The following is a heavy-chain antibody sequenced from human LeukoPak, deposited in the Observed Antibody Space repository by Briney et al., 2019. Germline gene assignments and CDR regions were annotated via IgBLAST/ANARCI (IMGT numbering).Heavy chain of an antibody. V-gene: IGHV3-74*01. CDR1: GFTFSSYA. D-gene: IGHD6-19*01. CDR2: MNSDGTNT. CDR3: ASGPWLADY. J-gene: IGHJ4*02. Sequence: PGGSLRLSCAASGFTFSSYAMHWVRQAPGKGLVWVSHMNSDGTNTGYADSVKGRFTISRDDARNTLFLQMNSLRVEDTAVYYCASGPWLADYWGQGTLVTVSS.